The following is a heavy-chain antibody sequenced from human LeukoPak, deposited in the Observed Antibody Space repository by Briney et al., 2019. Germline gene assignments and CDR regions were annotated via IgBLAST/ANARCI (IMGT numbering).Heavy chain of an antibody. CDR1: GGSVSSSSYY. D-gene: IGHD1-1*01. CDR3: ARAVTYDFDFDY. CDR2: VYYSGST. Sequence: SETLSLTCTVSGGSVSSSSYYWGWIRQPPGKGLEWIGSVYYSGSTSYNPSLKSRVTVSVDTSKNQFSLKLSSVTAADTAIYFCARAVTYDFDFDYWGQGTLVTVSS. V-gene: IGHV4-39*01. J-gene: IGHJ4*02.